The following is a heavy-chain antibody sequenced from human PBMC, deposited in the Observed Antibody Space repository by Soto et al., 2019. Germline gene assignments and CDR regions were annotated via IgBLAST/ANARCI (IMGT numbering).Heavy chain of an antibody. CDR1: GFTFRSYS. V-gene: IGHV3-48*02. CDR2: ISSSNRTI. D-gene: IGHD3-10*01. Sequence: EVQLVESGGGLKQPGGSLRLSCAASGFTFRSYSMNWVRQAPGKGLEWVSYISSSNRTINYADSVKGRFIISRDNAKNSLYLQVHSLRDEDTAVYYCAREESPLLQTGMDVGGQGTTVTVSS. J-gene: IGHJ6*02. CDR3: AREESPLLQTGMDV.